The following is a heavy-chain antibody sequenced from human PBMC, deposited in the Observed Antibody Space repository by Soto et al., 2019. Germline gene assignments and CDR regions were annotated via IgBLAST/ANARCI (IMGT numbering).Heavy chain of an antibody. CDR2: IWYDGSNQ. CDR3: AREVDFSGGRCYGGRFDY. J-gene: IGHJ4*02. D-gene: IGHD2-15*01. Sequence: QVQLVDSGGGVVQSGRSLRLSRSASGFTCSSYAMHWVRQAPGKGLELVAVIWYDGSNQYYADSVKGRFTISRDHSKNTLYLQMKSLRGEGTAVYSCAREVDFSGGRCYGGRFDYWGQGILVTVSS. V-gene: IGHV3-33*01. CDR1: GFTCSSYA.